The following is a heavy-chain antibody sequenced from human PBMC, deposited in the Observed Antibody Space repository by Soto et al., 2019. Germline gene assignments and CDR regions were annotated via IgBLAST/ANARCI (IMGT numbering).Heavy chain of an antibody. J-gene: IGHJ6*02. D-gene: IGHD3-10*01. CDR3: ARGMMGSGFGLDV. CDR1: GFTFSSYA. V-gene: IGHV3-30-3*01. Sequence: VQLVESGGGVVQPGRSLRLSCAASGFTFSSYAMHWFRQAPGKGLEWVAVISYDGSNKYYADSVKGRFTISRDNSKNTLYLQMNSLRAEDTAVYYCARGMMGSGFGLDVWGQGTTVTVSS. CDR2: ISYDGSNK.